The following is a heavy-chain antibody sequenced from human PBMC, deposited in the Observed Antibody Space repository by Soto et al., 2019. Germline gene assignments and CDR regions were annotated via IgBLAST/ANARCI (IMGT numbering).Heavy chain of an antibody. Sequence: AVGSLRLSCAASGFTFSSYGMHWVRQAPGRGLEWVAIIWYDGSNTYYADSVKGRFTISRDNSKNTVFLQMNSLRAEDTAVYYCARDSGWLLDYWGQGTLVTVSS. CDR3: ARDSGWLLDY. V-gene: IGHV3-33*01. CDR2: IWYDGSNT. CDR1: GFTFSSYG. J-gene: IGHJ4*02. D-gene: IGHD6-19*01.